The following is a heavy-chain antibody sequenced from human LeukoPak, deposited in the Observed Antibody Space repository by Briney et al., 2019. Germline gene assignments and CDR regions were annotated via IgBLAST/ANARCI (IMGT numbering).Heavy chain of an antibody. CDR2: IYHDGST. CDR1: GYSISSGYC. Sequence: SETLSLTCDVSGYSISSGYCWGWIRQPPGKGLEWIGNIYHDGSTDYNPPLKSRVTMSVDTSTNQFSLKLSSVTAADTAVYYCARTGSAGTPYYFDYWGQGTLVTVSS. V-gene: IGHV4-38-2*01. D-gene: IGHD6-13*01. CDR3: ARTGSAGTPYYFDY. J-gene: IGHJ4*02.